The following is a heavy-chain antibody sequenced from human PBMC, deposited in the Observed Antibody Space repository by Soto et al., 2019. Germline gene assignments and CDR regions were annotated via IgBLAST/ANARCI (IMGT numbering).Heavy chain of an antibody. CDR1: GFTFTTFSSYW. CDR2: INGDGSRA. V-gene: IGHV3-74*01. CDR3: STSGVDSSFYFDF. D-gene: IGHD3-10*01. Sequence: EVQLVQSGGGVVQPGGSLRLSCAASGFTFTTFSSYWMHWVRQTPGQGLVWVSRINGDGSRATYADSVKGRFTIYRDNAQNTLYLQMESLRAEDTAMYSCSTSGVDSSFYFDFWGQGTPVTVSS. J-gene: IGHJ4*02.